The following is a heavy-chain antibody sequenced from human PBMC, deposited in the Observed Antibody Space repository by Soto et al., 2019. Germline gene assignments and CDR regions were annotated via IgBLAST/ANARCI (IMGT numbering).Heavy chain of an antibody. CDR1: GFTFSSYS. Sequence: EVQLVESGGGLVQPGGSLRLSCAASGFTFSSYSMNWVRQAPGKGLEWVSYISSSSSTIYYADSVKGRFTISRDNAKNSLYLQMNSLRDEDTAVYYCSRGGPIVTADIYYYYGIDVWGQGTTVTVSS. CDR2: ISSSSSTI. V-gene: IGHV3-48*02. J-gene: IGHJ6*02. CDR3: SRGGPIVTADIYYYYGIDV. D-gene: IGHD2-2*01.